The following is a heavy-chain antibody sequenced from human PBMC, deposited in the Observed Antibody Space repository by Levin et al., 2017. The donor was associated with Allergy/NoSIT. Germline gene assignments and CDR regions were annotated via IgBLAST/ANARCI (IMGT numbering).Heavy chain of an antibody. J-gene: IGHJ4*02. CDR3: ARRGYSYGGGYYFDY. Sequence: PGGSLRLSCTVSGGSISSYYWSWIRQPPGKGLEWIGYIYYSGSTNYNPSLKSRVTISVDTSKNQFSLKLSSVTATDTAVYYCARRGYSYGGGYYFDYWGQGTLVTVSS. CDR2: IYYSGST. V-gene: IGHV4-59*08. CDR1: GGSISSYY. D-gene: IGHD5-18*01.